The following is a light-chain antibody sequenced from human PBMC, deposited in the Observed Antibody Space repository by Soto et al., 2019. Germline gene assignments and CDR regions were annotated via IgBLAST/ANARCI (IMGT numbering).Light chain of an antibody. V-gene: IGLV2-23*01. J-gene: IGLJ3*02. CDR3: CAYAGSGTVV. CDR1: SSDVGSYNL. Sequence: QSVLTQPASVSGSPEQSITISCTGTSSDVGSYNLVSWYQQHPGKAPTVMIYEATKRPSGVSNRCSGSKSGNTASLTISGLQAEDEADYYCCAYAGSGTVVFGGGTKLTVL. CDR2: EAT.